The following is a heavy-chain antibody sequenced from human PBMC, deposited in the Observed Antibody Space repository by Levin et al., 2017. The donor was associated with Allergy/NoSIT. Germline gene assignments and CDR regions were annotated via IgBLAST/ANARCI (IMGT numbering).Heavy chain of an antibody. D-gene: IGHD3-10*01. CDR1: GYSFTSYW. J-gene: IGHJ6*02. CDR3: ATQTYYYGSGSYPSRYYGMDV. CDR2: IYPGDSDT. V-gene: IGHV5-51*01. Sequence: HGESLKISCKGSGYSFTSYWIGWVRQMPGKGLEWMGIIYPGDSDTRYSPSFQGQVTISADKSISTAYLQWSSLKASDTAMYYCATQTYYYGSGSYPSRYYGMDVWGQGTTVTVSS.